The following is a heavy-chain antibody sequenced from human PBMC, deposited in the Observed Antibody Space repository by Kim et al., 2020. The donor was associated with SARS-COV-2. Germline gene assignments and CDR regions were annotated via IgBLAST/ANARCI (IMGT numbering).Heavy chain of an antibody. V-gene: IGHV3-11*04. D-gene: IGHD3-22*01. J-gene: IGHJ4*02. CDR2: TI. CDR3: AGGDSSGYDY. Sequence: TIYYADSVKRRFTISRDNAKNSLYLQMNSLRAEDTAVYYCAGGDSSGYDYWGQGTLVTVSS.